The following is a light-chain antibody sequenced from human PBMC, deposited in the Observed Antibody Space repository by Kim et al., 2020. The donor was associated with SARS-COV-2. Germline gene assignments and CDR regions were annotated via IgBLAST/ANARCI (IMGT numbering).Light chain of an antibody. Sequence: EIVLTQSPVTLSLSPGQTATLSCRASHRVGSAYFAWFQHRPGQAPRLLVFGGTGRATGIPDRFSVSGSGTDSTLTISRLEPEDFAVYYCHQYADSPRTFGPGTRLEIK. CDR3: HQYADSPRT. CDR1: HRVGSAY. CDR2: GGT. J-gene: IGKJ5*01. V-gene: IGKV3-20*01.